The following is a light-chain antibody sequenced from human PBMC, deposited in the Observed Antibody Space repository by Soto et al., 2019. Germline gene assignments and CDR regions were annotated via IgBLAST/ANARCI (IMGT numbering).Light chain of an antibody. Sequence: QSVLTQPASVSGSPGQSITISGTGTNNDVGGYNYVSWYQQHPGKAPKLMIYDVSNRPSGVSNRFSGSKSGSTASLTISGLQTEDEGDYDCSSYTSGGTLVFGGGTKLTVL. CDR3: SSYTSGGTLV. CDR2: DVS. CDR1: NNDVGGYNY. V-gene: IGLV2-14*01. J-gene: IGLJ2*01.